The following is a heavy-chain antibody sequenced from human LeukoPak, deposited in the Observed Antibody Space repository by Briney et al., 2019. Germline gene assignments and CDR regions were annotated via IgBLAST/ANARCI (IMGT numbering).Heavy chain of an antibody. J-gene: IGHJ4*02. CDR1: GFTFDDYA. D-gene: IGHD6-19*01. CDR3: AKDKELLQWLVRPYYFDY. V-gene: IGHV3-43*02. CDR2: ISGDGGST. Sequence: GGSLRLSCVASGFTFDDYAMHWVRQAPGKGLEWVSLISGDGGSTYYADSVKGRFTISRDNSKNSLYLQMNSLRTEDTALYYCAKDKELLQWLVRPYYFDYWGQGTLVTVSS.